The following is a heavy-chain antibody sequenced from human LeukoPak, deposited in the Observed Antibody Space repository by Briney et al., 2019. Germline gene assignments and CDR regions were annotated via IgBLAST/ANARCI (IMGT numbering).Heavy chain of an antibody. J-gene: IGHJ6*03. CDR2: IYSSGST. Sequence: SETLSLTCNVSGGSIRGYYWSWIRQPPGKGLEWIGYIYSSGSTNYNPSLKSRVTMSVDTSKNQFSLKVSSVTAADTAVYYCARTPQVYDYVWGSYRYRYYYYYMDVWGKGTTVTISS. D-gene: IGHD3-16*02. CDR3: ARTPQVYDYVWGSYRYRYYYYYMDV. V-gene: IGHV4-59*01. CDR1: GGSIRGYY.